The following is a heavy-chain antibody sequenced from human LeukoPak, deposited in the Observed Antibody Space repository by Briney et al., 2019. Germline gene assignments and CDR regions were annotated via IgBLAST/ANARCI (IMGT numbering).Heavy chain of an antibody. V-gene: IGHV4-34*01. J-gene: IGHJ4*02. D-gene: IGHD5-24*01. CDR1: GGSFSGYY. Sequence: SETLSLTCAVYGGSFSGYYCTWIRQPPGKGLEWIGEINHSGSTNYNPSLKSRVTISVDTSKNQFSLKLSSVTAADTAVYYCARRSYNSPFGYWGQGTLVTVSS. CDR2: INHSGST. CDR3: ARRSYNSPFGY.